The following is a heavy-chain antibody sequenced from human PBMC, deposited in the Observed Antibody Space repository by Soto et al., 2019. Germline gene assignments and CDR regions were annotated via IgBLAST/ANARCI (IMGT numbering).Heavy chain of an antibody. D-gene: IGHD2-8*01. CDR3: TKQTVPHTKAFDI. CDR1: GFTFSNYG. Sequence: QVQLVESGGGVVQPGRSLRLSCAASGFTFSNYGIHWVRQAPGKGLEWVAVISFDGSNTYYVDSVKGRFTISRDNSENTVYLQMNSLRAEDTAVYHCTKQTVPHTKAFDIWGQGTTVIVSS. CDR2: ISFDGSNT. V-gene: IGHV3-30*18. J-gene: IGHJ3*02.